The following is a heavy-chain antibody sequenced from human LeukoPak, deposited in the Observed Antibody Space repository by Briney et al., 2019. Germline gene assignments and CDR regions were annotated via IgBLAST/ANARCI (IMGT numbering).Heavy chain of an antibody. CDR2: IYYSGST. CDR1: GGSISSSSYY. CDR3: ARDLATVVTDY. Sequence: PSETLSLTCTVSGGSISSSSYYWGWIRQPPGKGLEWIGSIYYSGSTYYNPSLKSRVTISVDTSKNQFSLKLSSVTAADTAVYYCARDLATVVTDYWGQGTLVTVSS. J-gene: IGHJ4*02. V-gene: IGHV4-39*07. D-gene: IGHD4-23*01.